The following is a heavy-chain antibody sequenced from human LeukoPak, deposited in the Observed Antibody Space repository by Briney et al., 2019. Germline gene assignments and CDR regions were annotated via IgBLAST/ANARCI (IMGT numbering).Heavy chain of an antibody. CDR2: INPNSGDT. Sequence: ASVKVSCKASGYTFTGYYIHWVRQAPGQGLEWMGWINPNSGDTNYAEKLQGRVTMARDTSITTAYMDLSRLSSDDTAVYYCARPALTGYYKDFEYWGQGTLVTVSS. D-gene: IGHD3-9*01. J-gene: IGHJ4*02. CDR3: ARPALTGYYKDFEY. CDR1: GYTFTGYY. V-gene: IGHV1-2*02.